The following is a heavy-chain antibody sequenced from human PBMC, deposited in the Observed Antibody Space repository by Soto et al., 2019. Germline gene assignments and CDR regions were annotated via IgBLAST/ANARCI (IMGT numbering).Heavy chain of an antibody. CDR2: INPTFGTA. V-gene: IGHV1-69*01. CDR1: GGTFSSRA. J-gene: IGHJ1*01. Sequence: QVQLVQSGTVVQKPGSSVMVSCKASGGTFSSRAIACVRQAPGQGLEWLGGINPTFGTATNAPKFQGRVAISADGSPNTAYMELRRLNLAYTAIYYFAPERISSYFHQWGQGIVVIGSS. CDR3: APERISSYFHQ. D-gene: IGHD3-9*01.